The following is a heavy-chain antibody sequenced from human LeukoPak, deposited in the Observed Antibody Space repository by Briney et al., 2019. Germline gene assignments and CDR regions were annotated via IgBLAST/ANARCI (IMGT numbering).Heavy chain of an antibody. Sequence: GGSLRLSCAASGFTFSNAWMSWVRQAPGKGLEWVGHIKSKTDGGTTDYAAPVKGRFTISRDDSKNTLYLQMNSLKTEDIAVYYCIIQWGAFDYWGQGTLVTVSS. V-gene: IGHV3-15*01. D-gene: IGHD1-26*01. J-gene: IGHJ4*02. CDR1: GFTFSNAW. CDR2: IKSKTDGGTT. CDR3: IIQWGAFDY.